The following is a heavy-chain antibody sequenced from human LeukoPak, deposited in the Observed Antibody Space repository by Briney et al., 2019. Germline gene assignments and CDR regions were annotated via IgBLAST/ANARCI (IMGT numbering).Heavy chain of an antibody. CDR1: EFTFSSYG. J-gene: IGHJ6*03. CDR2: ISYDGSSK. CDR3: AKDMAARGIAAAGSYYYMDV. D-gene: IGHD6-13*01. V-gene: IGHV3-30*18. Sequence: GGSLRLSCAASEFTFSSYGMHWVRQAPGKGLEWVAVISYDGSSKDYVDSVKGRFTISRDNSKNTLYLQMNSLRAEDTAVYYCAKDMAARGIAAAGSYYYMDVWGKGTTVTVSS.